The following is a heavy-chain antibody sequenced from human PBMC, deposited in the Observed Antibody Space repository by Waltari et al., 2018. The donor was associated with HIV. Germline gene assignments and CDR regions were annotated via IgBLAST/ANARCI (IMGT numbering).Heavy chain of an antibody. Sequence: QVQLVQSGAEVKKPGASVKVSCKASGYTFTGYYMTWVRQAPGQGLDWMGRINPNSGGTNYAQKFQGRVTMTRDTSISTAYMELSRLRSDDTAVYYCARGDYCSSTSCYINGMDVWGQGTTVTVSS. V-gene: IGHV1-2*06. CDR1: GYTFTGYY. J-gene: IGHJ6*02. CDR3: ARGDYCSSTSCYINGMDV. CDR2: INPNSGGT. D-gene: IGHD2-2*02.